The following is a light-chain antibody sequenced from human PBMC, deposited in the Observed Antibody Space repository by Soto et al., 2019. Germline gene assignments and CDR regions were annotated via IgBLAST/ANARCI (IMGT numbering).Light chain of an antibody. Sequence: QSVLTQPASVFGSPGQSITISCTGTNSDIGFYNYVSWYQQHPGEAPKLIIYEVAKRPSGVSSRFSGSKSGNTASLTISGLQAEDEADYHCSSYTSSSPLYVFGTGTKLTVL. V-gene: IGLV2-14*01. J-gene: IGLJ1*01. CDR1: NSDIGFYNY. CDR3: SSYTSSSPLYV. CDR2: EVA.